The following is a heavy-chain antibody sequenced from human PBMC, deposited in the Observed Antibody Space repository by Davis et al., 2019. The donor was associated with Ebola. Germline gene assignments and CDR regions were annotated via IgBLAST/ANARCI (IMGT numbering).Heavy chain of an antibody. CDR3: ARGDALDI. CDR2: IYPGDSDT. CDR1: VHSFSSTW. Sequence: GESLKISCQVSVHSFSSTWIAWVRQLPGKGLEWLGIIYPGDSDTRYSPSFQGHISISTDNSINTAYLQWSRLTASDTAIYYCARGDALDIWGQGTMVAVSS. J-gene: IGHJ3*02. V-gene: IGHV5-51*01.